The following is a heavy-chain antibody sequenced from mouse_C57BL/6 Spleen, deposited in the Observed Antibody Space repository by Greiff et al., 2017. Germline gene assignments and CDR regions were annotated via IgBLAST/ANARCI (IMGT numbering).Heavy chain of an antibody. CDR1: GFTFSSYG. D-gene: IGHD1-1*01. V-gene: IGHV5-6*02. CDR3: ASYYYGSNYFDY. J-gene: IGHJ2*01. Sequence: DVKLVESGGDLVKPGGSLKLSCAASGFTFSSYGMSWVRQTPDKRLEWVATISSGGSYTYYPDSVKGRFTISRDNAKNTLSLQVSSLKSEDTAMYYCASYYYGSNYFDYWGQGTTLTVSS. CDR2: ISSGGSYT.